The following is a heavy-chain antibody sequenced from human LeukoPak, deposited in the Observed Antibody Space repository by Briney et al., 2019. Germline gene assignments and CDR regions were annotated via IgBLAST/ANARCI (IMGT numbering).Heavy chain of an antibody. D-gene: IGHD3-3*01. Sequence: ASVKVSCKASGYTFTGYYMHWVRQAPGQGLEWMGWINPNSGGTNYAQKLQGRVTMTTDTSTSTAYMELRSLRSDDTAVYYCARDLGYDFWSGYYKAHPLFDYWGQGTLVTVSS. CDR3: ARDLGYDFWSGYYKAHPLFDY. J-gene: IGHJ4*02. CDR2: INPNSGGT. CDR1: GYTFTGYY. V-gene: IGHV1-2*02.